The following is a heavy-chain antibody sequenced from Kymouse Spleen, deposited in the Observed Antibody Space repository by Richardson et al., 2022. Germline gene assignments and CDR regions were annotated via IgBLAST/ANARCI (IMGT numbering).Heavy chain of an antibody. CDR3: ARAFGIVPTPEGDYYYYGMDV. V-gene: IGHV4-34*01. Sequence: QVQLQQWGAGLLKPSETLSLTCAVYGGSFSGYYWSWIRQPPGKGLEWIGEINHSGSTNYNPSLKSRVTISVDTSKNQFSLKLSSVTAADTAVYYCARAFGIVPTPEGDYYYYGMDVWGQGTTVTVSS. CDR2: INHSGST. J-gene: IGHJ6*02. D-gene: IGHD2-15*01,IGHD2-2*02,IGHD2-21*02. CDR1: GGSFSGYY.